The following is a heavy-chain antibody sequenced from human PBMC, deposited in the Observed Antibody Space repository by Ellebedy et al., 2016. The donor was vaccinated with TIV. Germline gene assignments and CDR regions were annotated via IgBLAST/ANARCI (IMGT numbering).Heavy chain of an antibody. J-gene: IGHJ6*02. Sequence: GESLKISCGASGSTFKNAWFNWVRRAPGKGLEWVGRIRSTTDGWAKDRAAPVKGSFAISRDDSRNTLFLQMDTLKTEDSAVYFCTREHFQIPPGAMDVWGQGTPVIVSS. CDR1: GSTFKNAW. CDR3: TREHFQIPPGAMDV. CDR2: IRSTTDGWAK. V-gene: IGHV3-15*07. D-gene: IGHD2/OR15-2a*01.